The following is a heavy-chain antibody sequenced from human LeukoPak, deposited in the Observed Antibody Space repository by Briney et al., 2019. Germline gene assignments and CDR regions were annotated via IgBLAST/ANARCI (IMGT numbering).Heavy chain of an antibody. V-gene: IGHV3-9*03. Sequence: GRSLRLSCAASGFTFDDYAMHWVRQAPGKGLEWVSGISWNSGSIGYADSVKGRFTISRDNAKNSLYLQMNSLRAEDMALYYCAKAPGAGKGLSWFDPWGQGTLVTVSS. J-gene: IGHJ5*02. D-gene: IGHD6-19*01. CDR2: ISWNSGSI. CDR3: AKAPGAGKGLSWFDP. CDR1: GFTFDDYA.